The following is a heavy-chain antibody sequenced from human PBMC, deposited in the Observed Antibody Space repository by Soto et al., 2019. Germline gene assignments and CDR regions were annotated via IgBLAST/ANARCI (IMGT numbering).Heavy chain of an antibody. CDR1: GYTFTSYA. V-gene: IGHV1-3*01. CDR2: INAGNGNT. J-gene: IGHJ6*01. CDR3: ARDKRGSGSSSGYYGMDV. D-gene: IGHD6-6*01. Sequence: QVQLVQSGAEVKKPGASLKVSCKTSGYTFTSYAMHWVRQDPGQRLEWMGWINAGNGNTKYSQKFQGRVTITRDTSASTAYMELSRLRSEDTAVYYCARDKRGSGSSSGYYGMDVW.